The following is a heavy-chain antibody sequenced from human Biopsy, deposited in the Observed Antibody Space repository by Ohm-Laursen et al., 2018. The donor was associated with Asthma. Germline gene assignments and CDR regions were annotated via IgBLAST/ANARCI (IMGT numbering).Heavy chain of an antibody. CDR2: ISSDGSDQ. D-gene: IGHD2-2*01. J-gene: IGHJ6*02. CDR1: KSPIRTFA. CDR3: ARGGYCTSPTCPWGRYATDV. V-gene: IGHV3-30-3*01. Sequence: SLRLSCAASKSPIRTFALHWVRQAPGKGLEWVALISSDGSDQYFADSVKGRFTISRDNAKNSLYLHMNSLRAEDTAVYYCARGGYCTSPTCPWGRYATDVWGQGTTVTVSS.